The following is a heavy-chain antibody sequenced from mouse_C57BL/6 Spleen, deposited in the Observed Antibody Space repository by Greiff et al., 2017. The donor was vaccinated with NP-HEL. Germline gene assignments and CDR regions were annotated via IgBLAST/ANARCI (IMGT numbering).Heavy chain of an antibody. CDR2: ISSGGDYI. V-gene: IGHV5-9-1*02. J-gene: IGHJ1*03. Sequence: DVMLVESGEGLVKPGGSLKLSCAASGFTFSSYAMSWVRQTPEKRLEWVAYISSGGDYIYYADTVKGRFTISRDNARNTLYLQMSSLKSEDTAMYYCTRSGITTVVATSWYFDVWGTGTTVTVSS. CDR1: GFTFSSYA. D-gene: IGHD1-1*01. CDR3: TRSGITTVVATSWYFDV.